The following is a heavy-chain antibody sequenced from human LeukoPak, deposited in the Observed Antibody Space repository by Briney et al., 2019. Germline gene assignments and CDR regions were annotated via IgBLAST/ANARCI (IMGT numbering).Heavy chain of an antibody. D-gene: IGHD3-22*01. Sequence: PGGSLRLSCAASGFTFSSYGMHWVRQAPGKGLEWVAVISYDGSNKYYADSEKGRFTISRDNSKNTLYLQMNSLRAEDTAVYYCAKLCYYDSSGYSPTDYYYYYGMDGWGQGTTVTVSS. J-gene: IGHJ6*02. V-gene: IGHV3-30*18. CDR3: AKLCYYDSSGYSPTDYYYYYGMDG. CDR2: ISYDGSNK. CDR1: GFTFSSYG.